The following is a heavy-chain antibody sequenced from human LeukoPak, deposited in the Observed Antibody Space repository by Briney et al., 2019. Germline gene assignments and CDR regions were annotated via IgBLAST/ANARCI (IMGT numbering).Heavy chain of an antibody. D-gene: IGHD1-7*01. Sequence: PSQTLSLTCTVSGASISSGEYYWSWIRQPAGRGLEWVGRIFTTGNTDYNASLESRVTISVDTSKNRFSLNLASVTAADTAVYYCGRLGSGTLEFGSWGQGTLVTVSS. CDR1: GASISSGEYY. CDR2: IFTTGNT. CDR3: GRLGSGTLEFGS. V-gene: IGHV4-61*02. J-gene: IGHJ4*02.